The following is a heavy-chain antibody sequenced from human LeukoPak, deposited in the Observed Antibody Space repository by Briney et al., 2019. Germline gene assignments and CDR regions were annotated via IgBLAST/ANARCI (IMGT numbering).Heavy chain of an antibody. Sequence: PSETLSLTCTVSGGSISSYYWSWIRQPAGKGLEWIGRIYTSGSTNYNPSLKSRVTMSVDTSKNQFSLKLSSVTAADTAVYYCARGYGHCSGGSCPWWFDPWGQGTLVTVSS. D-gene: IGHD2-15*01. CDR1: GGSISSYY. CDR2: IYTSGST. CDR3: ARGYGHCSGGSCPWWFDP. V-gene: IGHV4-4*07. J-gene: IGHJ5*02.